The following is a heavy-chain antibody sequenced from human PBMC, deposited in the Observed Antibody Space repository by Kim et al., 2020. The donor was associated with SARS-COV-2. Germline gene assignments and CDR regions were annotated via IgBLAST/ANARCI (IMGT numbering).Heavy chain of an antibody. V-gene: IGHV6-1*01. J-gene: IGHJ4*02. Sequence: SQTLSLTCAISGDSVSSNSAAWNWIRQSPSRGLEWLGRTYYRSKWYNDYAVSVKSRITINPDTSNHQVSVQLNSVTPEDTAVYYCARSSLAGIYYWGQGTLVTVSS. D-gene: IGHD1-20*01. CDR1: GDSVSSNSAA. CDR3: ARSSLAGIYY. CDR2: TYYRSKWYN.